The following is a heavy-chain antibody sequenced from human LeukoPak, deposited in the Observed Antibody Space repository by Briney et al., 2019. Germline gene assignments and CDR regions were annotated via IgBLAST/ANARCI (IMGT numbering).Heavy chain of an antibody. CDR2: ISSSSSYT. J-gene: IGHJ6*04. CDR1: GFTFSDYY. CDR3: ARESGAVVPAAMHYYYGMDV. Sequence: GGSLRLSCAASGFTFSDYYMSWIRQAPGKGLEWVPYISSSSSYTNYADSVKGRFTISRDNAKNSLYLQMNGLRAEDTAVYYCARESGAVVPAAMHYYYGMDVWGKGTTVTVSS. D-gene: IGHD2-2*01. V-gene: IGHV3-11*06.